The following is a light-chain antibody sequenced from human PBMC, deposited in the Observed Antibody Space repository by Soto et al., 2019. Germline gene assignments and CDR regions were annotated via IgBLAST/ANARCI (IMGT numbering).Light chain of an antibody. J-gene: IGKJ4*02. V-gene: IGKV3-20*01. CDR3: QQYGNSPPLT. Sequence: EIVLTQSPGTLSLSPGETATLSCTASQSVSSTSLAWYQQRAGQAPRLLIYGASRRAPGTPDRFSGSWSGTDVILTISRLEPEDFAVYYCQQYGNSPPLTFGGGARVEI. CDR2: GAS. CDR1: QSVSSTS.